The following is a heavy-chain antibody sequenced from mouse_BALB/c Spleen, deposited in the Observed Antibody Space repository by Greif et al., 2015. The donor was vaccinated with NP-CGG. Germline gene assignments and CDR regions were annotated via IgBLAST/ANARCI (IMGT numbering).Heavy chain of an antibody. D-gene: IGHD4-1*01. CDR2: IYPGSGST. Sequence: LQQSGSELVRPGASVKLSCKASGYTFTSYWMHWVKQRPGQGLEWIGNIYPGSGSTNYDEKFKSKATLTVDTSSSTAYMQLSSLTSEDSAVYYCTRMGRDVYWGQGTLVTVSA. J-gene: IGHJ3*01. CDR1: GYTFTSYW. V-gene: IGHV1S22*01. CDR3: TRMGRDVY.